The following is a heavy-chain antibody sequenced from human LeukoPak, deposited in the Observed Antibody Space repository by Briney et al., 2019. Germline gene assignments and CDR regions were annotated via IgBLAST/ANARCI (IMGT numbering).Heavy chain of an antibody. CDR3: AGGRDVYRY. Sequence: GGSLRLSCAASGFSFSSYGKTRFRQAPGKGLEWVANIKQDGSGKYYVDSVKGRFTISRDNAKNSLYLQMNSLRAEDTAVYYCAGGRDVYRYCGQATLVTVSS. CDR2: IKQDGSGK. D-gene: IGHD5-24*01. CDR1: GFSFSSYG. V-gene: IGHV3-7*01. J-gene: IGHJ4*02.